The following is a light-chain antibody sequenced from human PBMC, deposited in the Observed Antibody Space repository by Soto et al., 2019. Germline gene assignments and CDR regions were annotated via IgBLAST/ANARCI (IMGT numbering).Light chain of an antibody. CDR1: ERLSSVY. J-gene: IGKJ5*01. CDR3: QQRSNWPPIT. Sequence: EIVLTQSPGTLSLSPGERATLSCRAIERLSSVYLAWYQQRPGQPPRLLIYGASNRATGIPDRFSGSGFGTDFTLTISSLEPEDAAVYYCQQRSNWPPITFGQGTRLEI. V-gene: IGKV3-11*01. CDR2: GAS.